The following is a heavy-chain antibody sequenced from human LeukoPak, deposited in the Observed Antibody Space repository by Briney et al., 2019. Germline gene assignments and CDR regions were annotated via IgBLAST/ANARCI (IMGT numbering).Heavy chain of an antibody. CDR1: GGSISSGGYY. V-gene: IGHV4-31*03. Sequence: SETLSLTCTVSGGSISSGGYYWSWIRQHPGKGLEWIGYIYYSGSTYYNPSLKSRVTISVDTSKNQFSLKLSSVTAADTAVYYCARGGIHLNWFDPWGQGTLVTVSS. J-gene: IGHJ5*02. CDR2: IYYSGST. D-gene: IGHD5-18*01. CDR3: ARGGIHLNWFDP.